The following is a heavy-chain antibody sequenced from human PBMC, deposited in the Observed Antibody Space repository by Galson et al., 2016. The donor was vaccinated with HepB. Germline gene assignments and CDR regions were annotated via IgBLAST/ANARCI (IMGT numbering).Heavy chain of an antibody. Sequence: SETLSLTCTVSGGSISSSGYHWGWIRQPPGKGLEWIGNIYYTGSTYYSPSLESRLSMSVDTSKNQFALKLRSVTAADTAVYYCARLMITMFGLSEDYYSHGMDVWGQGTTVTVSS. CDR3: ARLMITMFGLSEDYYSHGMDV. V-gene: IGHV4-39*01. CDR1: GGSISSSGYH. D-gene: IGHD3-3*01. J-gene: IGHJ6*02. CDR2: IYYTGST.